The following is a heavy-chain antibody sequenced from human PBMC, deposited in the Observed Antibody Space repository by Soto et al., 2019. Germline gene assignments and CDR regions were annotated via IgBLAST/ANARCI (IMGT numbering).Heavy chain of an antibody. CDR2: IYSGGST. V-gene: IGHV3-66*01. J-gene: IGHJ4*02. CDR1: GFTVSSNY. D-gene: IGHD3-3*01. Sequence: GGSLRLSCAASGFTVSSNYMSWVRQAPGKGLEWVSVIYSGGSTYYADSVKGRFTISRDNSKNTLYLQMNSLRAEDTAVYYCATDEQSEWYGLDYWGQGTLVTVSS. CDR3: ATDEQSEWYGLDY.